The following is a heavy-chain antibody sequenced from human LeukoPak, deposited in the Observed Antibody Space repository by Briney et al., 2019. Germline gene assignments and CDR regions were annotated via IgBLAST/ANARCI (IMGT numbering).Heavy chain of an antibody. D-gene: IGHD4-11*01. CDR2: IYYSGST. Sequence: SQTLSLTCTVSGGSISSGGYYCSWIRQHPGKGLEWIGYIYYSGSTYYNPSLKSRVTISVDTSKNQFSLKLSSVTAADTAVYYCARGPSNYGWFDPWGQGTLVTVSS. J-gene: IGHJ5*02. CDR3: ARGPSNYGWFDP. CDR1: GGSISSGGYY. V-gene: IGHV4-31*03.